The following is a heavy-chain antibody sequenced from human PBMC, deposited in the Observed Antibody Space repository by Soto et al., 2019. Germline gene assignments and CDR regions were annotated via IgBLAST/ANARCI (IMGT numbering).Heavy chain of an antibody. J-gene: IGHJ5*02. CDR2: MNPNSGNG. CDR3: ARMATSGTLNWFDP. V-gene: IGHV1-8*01. CDR1: GSAFSNND. Sequence: GPSVKVSCTASGSAFSNNDISWVRQSTGQGLEWMGWMNPNSGNGGYAQKFQGRVTMTRDTSTSTAYMELSSLASDDTAIYYCARMATSGTLNWFDPWGQGTLVTVSS.